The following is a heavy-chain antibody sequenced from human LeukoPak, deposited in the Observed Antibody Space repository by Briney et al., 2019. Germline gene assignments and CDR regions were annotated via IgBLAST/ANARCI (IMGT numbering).Heavy chain of an antibody. CDR2: FSATDGST. CDR3: ARCQIAAAGTGAFDV. CDR1: GLSFSKYA. J-gene: IGHJ3*01. V-gene: IGHV3-23*01. D-gene: IGHD6-13*01. Sequence: GGSLRLTCAASGLSFSKYAMTWVRQAPGRGREWVSAFSATDGSTQYADSMKGRFTIPRDSTTNTLFLQINSLRAEDTAVYYCARCQIAAAGTGAFDVWGQGTMVTVSP.